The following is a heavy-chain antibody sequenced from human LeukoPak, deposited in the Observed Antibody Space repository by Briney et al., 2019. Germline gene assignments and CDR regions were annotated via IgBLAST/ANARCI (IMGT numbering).Heavy chain of an antibody. CDR3: ARTHYYDSTSYYYQNWFDP. CDR1: GYTFTGYY. V-gene: IGHV1-2*02. J-gene: IGHJ5*02. CDR2: IDPNSGGT. D-gene: IGHD3-22*01. Sequence: ASVKVSCKTSGYTFTGYYMHWVRQAPGQGLDWMGWIDPNSGGTNYAQNFQGRVTMTRDTSISTAYMELSRLRSDDTAVYYCARTHYYDSTSYYYQNWFDPWGQGTLVTVSS.